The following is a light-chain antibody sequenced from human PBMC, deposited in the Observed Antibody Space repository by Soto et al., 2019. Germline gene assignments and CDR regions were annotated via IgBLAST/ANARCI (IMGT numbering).Light chain of an antibody. CDR2: KAS. CDR3: QQYSTYPIT. Sequence: DIQMTQSPSTLSAAVGDIVTITCRAIPSVTTWLAWYHQKPGKAPKLLIYKASNLESGLPSRFTGSGSGTEFTLTISSLQSDDFATYYCQQYSTYPITFGQGTRLEIK. V-gene: IGKV1-5*03. CDR1: PSVTTW. J-gene: IGKJ5*01.